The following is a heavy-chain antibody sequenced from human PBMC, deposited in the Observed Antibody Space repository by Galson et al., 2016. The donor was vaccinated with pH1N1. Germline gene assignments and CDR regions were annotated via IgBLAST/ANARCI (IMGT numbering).Heavy chain of an antibody. CDR1: GYTFTTQY. CDR3: ARGGYWVY. V-gene: IGHV1-46*01. D-gene: IGHD3-22*01. J-gene: IGHJ4*02. CDR2: IDPSGGST. Sequence: SVKVSCKASGYTFTTQYVNWVRQAPGQGLEWLGVIDPSGGSTTYAQKFQGRVTVTVDTSTSTVYMVLSSLRSDDTAMYYCARGGYWVYWGQGTLVTVSS.